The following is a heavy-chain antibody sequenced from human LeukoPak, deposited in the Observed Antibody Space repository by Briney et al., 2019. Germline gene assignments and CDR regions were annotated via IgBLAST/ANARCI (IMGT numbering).Heavy chain of an antibody. V-gene: IGHV3-23*01. CDR1: GFTFSNYW. D-gene: IGHD3-3*01. CDR3: ARRLSLRFDAFAV. CDR2: MSDIGPNT. J-gene: IGHJ3*01. Sequence: GGSLRLTCAASGFTFSNYWMHWVRQAPGKGLVWVSSMSDIGPNTYYADSVKGRFTISRDTSKNTLFLQMNSLRAEDTALYFCARRLSLRFDAFAVWGPGTVVTVSS.